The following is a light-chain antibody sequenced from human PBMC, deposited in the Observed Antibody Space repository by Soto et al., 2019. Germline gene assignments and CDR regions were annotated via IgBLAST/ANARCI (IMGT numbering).Light chain of an antibody. CDR3: QQYESYCPLT. Sequence: DIQMTQSPSILSAPVGDRVTITCRASRSIRSRLAWYQQKPGKAPNLLIYDAFSWECGVPSRFSGRRSGTEFTLSIAGLEPEDFATYYCQQYESYCPLTFGGGTKGEIK. J-gene: IGKJ4*01. V-gene: IGKV1-5*01. CDR2: DAF. CDR1: RSIRSR.